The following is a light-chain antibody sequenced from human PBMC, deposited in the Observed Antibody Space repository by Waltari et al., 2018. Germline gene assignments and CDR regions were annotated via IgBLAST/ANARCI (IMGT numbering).Light chain of an antibody. V-gene: IGLV3-19*01. Sequence: SSELTQDPAVSVALGQTGRITCQGASLRSYDASWYQQKPGQAPVLVIYGKNNRPSGIPDRFSGSSSGNTASLTITGAQAEDEADYYCNSRDSSGNHLGVFGGGTKLTVL. CDR1: SLRSYD. CDR2: GKN. J-gene: IGLJ3*02. CDR3: NSRDSSGNHLGV.